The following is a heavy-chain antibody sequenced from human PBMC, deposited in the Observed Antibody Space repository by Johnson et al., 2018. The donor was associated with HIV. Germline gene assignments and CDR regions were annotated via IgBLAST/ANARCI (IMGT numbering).Heavy chain of an antibody. CDR1: GFTVSSNY. CDR2: ISSSGSTI. CDR3: ASPKTPTRVVRGAFDI. Sequence: VQLVESGGGLIQPGGSLRLSCAASGFTVSSNYMTWVRQAPGKGLEWVSYISSSGSTIYYADSVKGRFTISRDNTKNSLYLQMNSLRAEDTAVYYCASPKTPTRVVRGAFDIWGQGTMVTVSS. D-gene: IGHD3-10*01. J-gene: IGHJ3*02. V-gene: IGHV3-48*03.